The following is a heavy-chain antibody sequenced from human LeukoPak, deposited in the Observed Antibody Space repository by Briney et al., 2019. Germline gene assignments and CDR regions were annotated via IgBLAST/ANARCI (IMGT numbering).Heavy chain of an antibody. CDR3: ARTRGEAVAAPFDS. CDR1: GFTFGNYA. J-gene: IGHJ4*02. Sequence: PGGSLRLSCTISGFTFGNYAMTWVRQAARKGLEWVSAISGSGWSTYYADSVKGRFTVSRDNSNNAQYLQMNSLSAEDTGVYYCARTRGEAVAAPFDSWGQGTLVTVSS. CDR2: ISGSGWST. V-gene: IGHV3-23*01. D-gene: IGHD6-19*01.